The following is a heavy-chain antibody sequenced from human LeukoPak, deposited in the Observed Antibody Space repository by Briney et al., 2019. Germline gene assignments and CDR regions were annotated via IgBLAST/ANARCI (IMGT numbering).Heavy chain of an antibody. D-gene: IGHD6-13*01. V-gene: IGHV4-38-2*02. CDR2: IYHSGST. J-gene: IGHJ4*02. Sequence: PSETLSLTCTVSGYSISSGYYWAWIRQPPGKGLEWIGSIYHSGSTYYNPSLKSRVTISIDTSKSQFSLKLSSVTAADTAVYYCARSRGVAAAGIDYWGQGTLVTVSS. CDR3: ARSRGVAAAGIDY. CDR1: GYSISSGYY.